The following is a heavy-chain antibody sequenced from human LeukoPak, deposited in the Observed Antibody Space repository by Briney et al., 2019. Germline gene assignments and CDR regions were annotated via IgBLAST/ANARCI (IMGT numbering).Heavy chain of an antibody. CDR2: IIPILGIA. D-gene: IGHD6-13*01. V-gene: IGHV1-69*04. J-gene: IGHJ4*02. CDR3: ASGGYSSSWYFSAREDY. CDR1: GGTFSSYA. Sequence: SVKVSCKASGGTFSSYAISWVRQAPGQGLEWMGRIIPILGIANYAQKFQGRVTITADKSTSTAYMELSSLRSEDTAVYYCASGGYSSSWYFSAREDYWGQGTLVTVSS.